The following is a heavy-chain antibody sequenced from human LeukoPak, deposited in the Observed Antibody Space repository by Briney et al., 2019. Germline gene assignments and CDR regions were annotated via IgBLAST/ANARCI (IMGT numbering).Heavy chain of an antibody. Sequence: PGGSLRLSCAASGFTFSSYSMNWVRQAPGKGLEWVSYISSSSSTIYYADSVKGRFTISRDNAKNSLYLQMNSLRAEDTAVYYCARAWAYCSSTSCYGVFDYWGQGTLVTVS. D-gene: IGHD2-2*01. CDR1: GFTFSSYS. CDR2: ISSSSSTI. J-gene: IGHJ4*02. CDR3: ARAWAYCSSTSCYGVFDY. V-gene: IGHV3-48*04.